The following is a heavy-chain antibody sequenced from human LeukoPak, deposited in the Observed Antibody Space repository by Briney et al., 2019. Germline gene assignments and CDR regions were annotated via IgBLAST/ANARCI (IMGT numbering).Heavy chain of an antibody. CDR2: IYYSGST. CDR3: ARDLQHYDILTGYSPGAFDI. D-gene: IGHD3-9*01. Sequence: PSETLSLTCTVSGGSISSYYGSWIRQPPGKGLEWIGYIYYSGSTNYNPSLKSRVTISVDTSKNQFSLKLSSVTAADTAVYYCARDLQHYDILTGYSPGAFDIWGQGTMVTVSS. CDR1: GGSISSYY. J-gene: IGHJ3*02. V-gene: IGHV4-59*01.